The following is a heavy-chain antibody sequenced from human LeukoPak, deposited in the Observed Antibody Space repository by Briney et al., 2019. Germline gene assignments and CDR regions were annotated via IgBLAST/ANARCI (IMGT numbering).Heavy chain of an antibody. V-gene: IGHV4-34*01. CDR1: GGSFSGYY. Sequence: PSETLSLTCAVYGGSFSGYYYCWIRQPPGKGLEWIGEIYHSGSTNYNPSLKSRVTISVDTSKNQFSLRLSSVTAADAAVYYCARRLYHYYMDVWDKGTTVTVSS. CDR2: IYHSGST. CDR3: ARRLYHYYMDV. J-gene: IGHJ6*03.